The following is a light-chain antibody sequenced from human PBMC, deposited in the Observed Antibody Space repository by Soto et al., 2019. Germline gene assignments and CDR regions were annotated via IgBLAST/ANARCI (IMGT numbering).Light chain of an antibody. J-gene: IGLJ1*01. CDR1: TYGFETYNQ. Sequence: QSALTQPASVSGSPGQSITISCSGTTYGFETYNQVSWYQQHPGKATKILIYEGSKRPSGVSNRFSGSKSGNTASLTISGLQAEDEADYFCSSYVGDSAYAFGTGTKLTDL. CDR2: EGS. CDR3: SSYVGDSAYA. V-gene: IGLV2-23*01.